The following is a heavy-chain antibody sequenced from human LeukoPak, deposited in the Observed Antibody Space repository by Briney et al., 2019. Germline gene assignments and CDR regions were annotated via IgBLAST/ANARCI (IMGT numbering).Heavy chain of an antibody. CDR3: ARAGWLQYYYFDY. D-gene: IGHD5-24*01. CDR2: IIPIFGTA. J-gene: IGHJ4*02. Sequence: ASVKVSCKASGGTFSSYAISWVRQAPGQGLEWMGGIIPIFGTANYAQKFLGRVTITADTSTSTAYMELSSLRSEDTAVYYCARAGWLQYYYFDYWGQGTLVTVSS. V-gene: IGHV1-69*06. CDR1: GGTFSSYA.